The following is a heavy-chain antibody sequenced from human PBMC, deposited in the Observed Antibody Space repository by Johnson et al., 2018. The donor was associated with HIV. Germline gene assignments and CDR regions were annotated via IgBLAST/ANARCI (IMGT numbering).Heavy chain of an antibody. CDR3: ARADYYDANAFDI. Sequence: EVQLVESGGGLVQPGGSLRLSCAASGFTFSSYWMHWVRQAPGKGLVWVCGMGWNDGTTGYADSVKGRFTISRDNSKHKLYLQMNRLRAEDTAVYYCARADYYDANAFDIGGQGTMVTVSS. D-gene: IGHD3-22*01. V-gene: IGHV3-74*02. J-gene: IGHJ3*02. CDR2: MGWNDGTT. CDR1: GFTFSSYW.